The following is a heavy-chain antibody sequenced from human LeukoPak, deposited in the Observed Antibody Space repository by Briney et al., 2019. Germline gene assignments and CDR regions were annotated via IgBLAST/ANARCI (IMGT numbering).Heavy chain of an antibody. Sequence: GASVKVSCKVSGYTLTELSMHWVRQAPGKGLEWMGGFDPEDGETIYAQKFQGRVTMTEDTSTDTAYMELSSLRSEDTAVYYCATRDIVVVPADPYYYYGTDVWGQGTTVTVSS. V-gene: IGHV1-24*01. J-gene: IGHJ6*02. CDR2: FDPEDGET. CDR1: GYTLTELS. CDR3: ATRDIVVVPADPYYYYGTDV. D-gene: IGHD2-2*01.